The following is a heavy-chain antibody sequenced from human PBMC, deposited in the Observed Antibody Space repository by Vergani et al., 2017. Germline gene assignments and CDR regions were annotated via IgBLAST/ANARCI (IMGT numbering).Heavy chain of an antibody. CDR2: IYYSGTT. CDR3: ARAVAVYGTVWRRDSVVSCYFDL. D-gene: IGHD3-16*01. J-gene: IGHJ2*01. Sequence: QVQLQESGPGLVQPSETVSLTCTVSGGSMSSNYWSWIRQPPGKGLEWIGYIYYSGTTNYNPSLKSRVTISVDTSNNQFSLKLSSVTAADTAVYYCARAVAVYGTVWRRDSVVSCYFDLWGRGTLVTVSS. V-gene: IGHV4-59*01. CDR1: GGSMSSNY.